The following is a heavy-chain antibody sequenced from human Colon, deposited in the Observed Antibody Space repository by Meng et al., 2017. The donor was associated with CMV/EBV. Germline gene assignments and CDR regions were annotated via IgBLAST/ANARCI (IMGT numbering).Heavy chain of an antibody. D-gene: IGHD2-2*01. J-gene: IGHJ4*02. CDR2: IYRDDDK. Sequence: QITLKESVPTLVKPTQTLTLTCTFSGFSLNTYEVGVGWFRQPPGKAPEWLALIYRDDDKRYRSSLGNRLTLTHDASKNQVVLTMTDMDPVDTATYYCAHKSLPAAFFDYWSQGTLVTVSS. CDR1: GFSLNTYEVG. V-gene: IGHV2-5*02. CDR3: AHKSLPAAFFDY.